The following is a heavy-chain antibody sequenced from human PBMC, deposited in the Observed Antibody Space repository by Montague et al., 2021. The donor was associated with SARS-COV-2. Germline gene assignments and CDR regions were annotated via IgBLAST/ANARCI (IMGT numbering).Heavy chain of an antibody. Sequence: SETLSLTCAVYGGSFSGYYWSWIRQPPGKGLEWIGEINHSESTNYNPSLKSRVTISVDTSKNQFSLKLSSVTAADTAVYYCARGPHSSSWHYYYYYGMDVWGQGTTVTVSS. CDR1: GGSFSGYY. CDR3: ARGPHSSSWHYYYYYGMDV. V-gene: IGHV4-34*01. J-gene: IGHJ6*02. CDR2: INHSEST. D-gene: IGHD6-13*01.